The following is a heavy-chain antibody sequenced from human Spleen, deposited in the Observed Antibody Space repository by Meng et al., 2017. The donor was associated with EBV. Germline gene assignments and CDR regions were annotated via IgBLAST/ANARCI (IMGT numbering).Heavy chain of an antibody. CDR2: LIPMSGAP. J-gene: IGHJ4*02. CDR1: GGTFSSHA. CDR3: ASESGRGYTPDY. D-gene: IGHD3-10*01. Sequence: QVKVVRFGAEVKKPGSSVKLSCKTSGGTFSSHAVSWVRQAPGQGLEWLGGLIPMSGAPNYAQKFQGRVTITADESTSTHYMDLSSLSSEDTAVYYCASESGRGYTPDYWGQGTLVTVSS. V-gene: IGHV1-69*01.